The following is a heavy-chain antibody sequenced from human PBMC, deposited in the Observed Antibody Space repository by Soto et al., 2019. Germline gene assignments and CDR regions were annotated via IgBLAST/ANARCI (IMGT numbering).Heavy chain of an antibody. J-gene: IGHJ6*03. CDR2: ISWNSGSI. D-gene: IGHD6-19*01. Sequence: GGSLRLSCAASGFTFDDYAMHWVRQAPGKGLEWVSGISWNSGSIGYADSVKGRFTISRDNAKNSLYLQMNSLRAEDTALYYCAKGDSSGWYSDYYYMDVWGKGTTVTVSS. CDR3: AKGDSSGWYSDYYYMDV. V-gene: IGHV3-9*01. CDR1: GFTFDDYA.